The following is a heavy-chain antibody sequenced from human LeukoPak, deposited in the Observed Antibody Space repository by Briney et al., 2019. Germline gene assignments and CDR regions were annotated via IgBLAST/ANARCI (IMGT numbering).Heavy chain of an antibody. CDR3: AREGRVYYYDSSALGVEGAFDI. Sequence: SETLSLTCTVSGGSISSYYWSWIRQHPGKGLEWIGYIYYSGSTYYNPSLKSRVTISVDTSKNQFSLKLTSVTAADTAVYYCAREGRVYYYDSSALGVEGAFDIWGQGTMVTVSS. CDR1: GGSISSYY. D-gene: IGHD3-22*01. CDR2: IYYSGST. V-gene: IGHV4-59*12. J-gene: IGHJ3*02.